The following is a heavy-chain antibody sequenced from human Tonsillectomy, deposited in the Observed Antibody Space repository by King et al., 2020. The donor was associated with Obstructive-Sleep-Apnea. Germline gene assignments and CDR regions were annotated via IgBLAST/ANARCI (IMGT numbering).Heavy chain of an antibody. J-gene: IGHJ3*02. CDR1: GFTFDDYA. Sequence: VQLVESGGGLVQPGRSLRLSCAASGFTFDDYAMHWVRQAPGKGLEWVSGINWNSGYIGYADSVKGRFTISRDNAKNSLYLQMNGLRAEDTALYYCVKDRAGGVPDAFDIWGQGTMVTVSS. CDR2: INWNSGYI. V-gene: IGHV3-9*01. D-gene: IGHD3-16*01. CDR3: VKDRAGGVPDAFDI.